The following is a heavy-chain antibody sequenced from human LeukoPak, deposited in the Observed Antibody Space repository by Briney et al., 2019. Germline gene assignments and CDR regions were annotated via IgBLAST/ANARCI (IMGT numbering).Heavy chain of an antibody. Sequence: SETLSLTCAVSGGSISSGGYSWSWIRQPPGKGLEWIGYIYYSGSTNYNPSLKSRVTISVDTSKNQFSLKLSSVTAADTAVYYCARDRSSSWYREFDPWGQGTLVTVSS. CDR2: IYYSGST. J-gene: IGHJ5*02. CDR3: ARDRSSSWYREFDP. CDR1: GGSISSGGYS. V-gene: IGHV4-61*08. D-gene: IGHD6-13*01.